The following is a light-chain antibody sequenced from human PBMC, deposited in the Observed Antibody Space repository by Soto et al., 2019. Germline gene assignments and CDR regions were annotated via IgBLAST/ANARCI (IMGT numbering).Light chain of an antibody. CDR3: QQYVTSPWT. V-gene: IGKV3-20*01. CDR2: GAS. J-gene: IGKJ1*01. CDR1: QSLSSSY. Sequence: EIVLTQSPGTLSLSPGERATLSCGASQSLSSSYLAWYQQKPGQAPGLLIYGASSRATGIPDRFSGSGSGTDFTLTISRLEPEDFAVYYCQQYVTSPWTFGQGTKVEIK.